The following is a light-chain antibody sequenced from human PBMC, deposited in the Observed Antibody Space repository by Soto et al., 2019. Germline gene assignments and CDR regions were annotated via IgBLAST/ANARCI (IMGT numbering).Light chain of an antibody. V-gene: IGKV3-20*01. CDR2: GAS. CDR1: QSVSSSY. Sequence: EIVLTQSPGTLSLSPGERATLSCRASQSVSSSYLAWYQQNPGQAPRLLIYGASSRATGIPDRFSGSGSGTDLTLTISRLEPEDFAVYYCQQYGSSLPMYTFGQGTKLEIK. J-gene: IGKJ2*01. CDR3: QQYGSSLPMYT.